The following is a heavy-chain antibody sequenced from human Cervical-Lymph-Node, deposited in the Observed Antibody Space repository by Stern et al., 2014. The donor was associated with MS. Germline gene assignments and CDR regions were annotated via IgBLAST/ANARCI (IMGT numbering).Heavy chain of an antibody. D-gene: IGHD2/OR15-2a*01. CDR3: ARDGRHRGNYGLDV. CDR1: GGTFNVYA. CDR2: IIPIFGTA. J-gene: IGHJ6*02. V-gene: IGHV1-69*01. Sequence: VHLVESGAEVKKPGSSVKVSCQASGGTFNVYAINWLRQAPGQGLEWMGGIIPIFGTANYAQKFQGRVTITADESTRTSSMQLSSLRSNDTAVYYCARDGRHRGNYGLDVWGQGTTVIVSS.